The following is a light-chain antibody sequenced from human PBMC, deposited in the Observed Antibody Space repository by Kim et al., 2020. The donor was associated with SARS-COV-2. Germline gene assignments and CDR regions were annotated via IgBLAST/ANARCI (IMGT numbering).Light chain of an antibody. CDR2: YDS. V-gene: IGLV3-21*04. Sequence: SYELTQPPSVSVAPGKTARITCGGNNIGSKSVHLYQQKPGQAPVLVIYYDSDRPSGIPERFSGSNSGNTATLTISRVEAGDEADYYCQVWDSSSDHPWVFGGGTQLTVL. CDR3: QVWDSSSDHPWV. CDR1: NIGSKS. J-gene: IGLJ3*02.